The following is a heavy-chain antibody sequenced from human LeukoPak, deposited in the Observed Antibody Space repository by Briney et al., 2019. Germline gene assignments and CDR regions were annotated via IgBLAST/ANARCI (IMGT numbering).Heavy chain of an antibody. J-gene: IGHJ4*02. CDR2: ISAYNGNT. V-gene: IGHV1-18*01. Sequence: ASVTVSCKASGYTFTNHGFSWVRQAPGQGLEWMGWISAYNGNTNHAQNFQGRVTMTTDASTSTAYMELTSLRSDDTAVYFCARGYMGATSYFDYWGQGALVTVSS. CDR1: GYTFTNHG. CDR3: ARGYMGATSYFDY. D-gene: IGHD1-26*01.